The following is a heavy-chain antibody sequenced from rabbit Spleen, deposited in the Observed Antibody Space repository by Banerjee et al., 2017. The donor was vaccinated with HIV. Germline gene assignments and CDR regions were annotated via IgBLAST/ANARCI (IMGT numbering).Heavy chain of an antibody. J-gene: IGHJ4*01. Sequence: QEQVKETGGGLVQPGGSLTLSCKASGFDFRRYYLSWVRQAPGKGPKWIACIYNGDGSTYYASWAKGRFTISKTSSTTVTLQLNSLTAADTATYFCARDLRSGGTNIYGGGLDLWGPGTLVTVS. CDR3: ARDLRSGGTNIYGGGLDL. CDR2: IYNGDGST. V-gene: IGHV1S45*01. CDR1: GFDFRRYYL. D-gene: IGHD6-1*01.